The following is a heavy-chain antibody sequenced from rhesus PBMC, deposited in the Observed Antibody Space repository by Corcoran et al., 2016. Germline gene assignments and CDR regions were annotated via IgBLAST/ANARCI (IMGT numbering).Heavy chain of an antibody. D-gene: IGHD5-36*02. Sequence: QVQLQQSGPGLVKPSETLSLTSAVFVGSTSSSNWWSWFRPSPGKGMGWIGFVYGEDGNTNYNPSLKSRSTSSTDTSKNQFALKLSSVTAADTAVYYCARRLATVTLSYFDYWGQGVLVTVSS. CDR2: VYGEDGNT. V-gene: IGHV4-93*02. J-gene: IGHJ4*01. CDR1: VGSTSSSNW. CDR3: ARRLATVTLSYFDY.